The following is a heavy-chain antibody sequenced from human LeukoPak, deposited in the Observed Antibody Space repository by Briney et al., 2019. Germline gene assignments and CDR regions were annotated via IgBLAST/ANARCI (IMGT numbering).Heavy chain of an antibody. CDR2: IYYSGST. Sequence: PETLSLTCTVSGGSIGTYYWSWIRQPPGKGLEWIAYIYYSGSTNYNPSLQSRVTLSVDTSKNQFSLKLYSVTAADTAVYYCARDTGYGVDFWGQGILVTVSS. CDR1: GGSIGTYY. D-gene: IGHD5-18*01. J-gene: IGHJ4*02. V-gene: IGHV4-59*01. CDR3: ARDTGYGVDF.